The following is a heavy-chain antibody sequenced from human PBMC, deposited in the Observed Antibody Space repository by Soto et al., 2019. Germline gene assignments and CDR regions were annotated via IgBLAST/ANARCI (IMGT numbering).Heavy chain of an antibody. CDR2: IKSKTDGGTT. J-gene: IGHJ4*02. CDR1: GFTFSNAW. Sequence: GGSLRLSCAASGFTFSNAWMSWVRQAPGKGLEWVGRIKSKTDGGTTDYAAPVKGRFTISRDDSKNTLYLQMNSLKTEDTAVYYCTTASPDYGDYEVFYWGQGTLVTVSS. CDR3: TTASPDYGDYEVFY. V-gene: IGHV3-15*01. D-gene: IGHD4-17*01.